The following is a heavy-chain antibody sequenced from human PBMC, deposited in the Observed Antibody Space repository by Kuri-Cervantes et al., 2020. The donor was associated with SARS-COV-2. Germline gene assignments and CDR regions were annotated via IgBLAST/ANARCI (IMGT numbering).Heavy chain of an antibody. J-gene: IGHJ2*01. Sequence: GESLKISCAASGLTFSSYAMSWVRQAPGKGLEWVSVIYSGGSSTYYADSVKGRFTISKDNSKNTLYLQMNSLRAEDTAVYYCARVPFFSASRWYFDLWGRGTLVTVSS. CDR2: IYSGGSST. CDR1: GLTFSSYA. V-gene: IGHV3-23*03. D-gene: IGHD2/OR15-2a*01. CDR3: ARVPFFSASRWYFDL.